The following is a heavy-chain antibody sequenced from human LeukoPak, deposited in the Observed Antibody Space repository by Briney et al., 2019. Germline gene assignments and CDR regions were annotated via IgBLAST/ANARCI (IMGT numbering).Heavy chain of an antibody. Sequence: ASVKVSCKASGYTVTGHYLHWVRQAPGQGLEWMGWINPNSGVTNYAQKFQGRVTMTRDTSTNTAYMELHSLTSDDTAMYYCAKDAYSGFSSSYNVDSWGQGTLVTVSS. J-gene: IGHJ4*02. D-gene: IGHD5-18*01. CDR1: GYTVTGHY. V-gene: IGHV1-2*02. CDR2: INPNSGVT. CDR3: AKDAYSGFSSSYNVDS.